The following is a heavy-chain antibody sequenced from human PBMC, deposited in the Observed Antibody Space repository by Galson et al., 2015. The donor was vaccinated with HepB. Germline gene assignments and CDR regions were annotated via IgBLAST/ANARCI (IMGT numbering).Heavy chain of an antibody. V-gene: IGHV3-48*01. CDR3: ARGVAGAGRIMDV. CDR2: ITSSSGTI. Sequence: SLRLSCAASGFVFSNCDFSWVRQAPGKGLEWVSYITSSSGTIHYADSVKGRFTISRDNAKNSLYLQMNSLRSEDTAVYYCARGVAGAGRIMDVWGQGTTVTVSS. CDR1: GFVFSNCD. J-gene: IGHJ6*02. D-gene: IGHD6-13*01.